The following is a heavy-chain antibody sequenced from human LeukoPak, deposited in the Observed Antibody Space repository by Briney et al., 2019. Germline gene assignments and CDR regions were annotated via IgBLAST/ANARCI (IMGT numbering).Heavy chain of an antibody. V-gene: IGHV4-34*01. CDR3: ARGATWAISSSWFTEGVYYYYGMDV. J-gene: IGHJ6*02. CDR1: GGSFSGYY. Sequence: PSETLSLTCAVYGGSFSGYYWSWIRQPPGKGLEWIGEINHSGSTNYNPSLKSRVTISVDTSKNQFSLKLSSVTAADTAVYYCARGATWAISSSWFTEGVYYYYGMDVWGQGITVTVSS. D-gene: IGHD6-13*01. CDR2: INHSGST.